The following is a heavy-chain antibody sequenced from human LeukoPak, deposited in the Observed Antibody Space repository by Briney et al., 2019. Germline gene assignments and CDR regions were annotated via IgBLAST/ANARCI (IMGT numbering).Heavy chain of an antibody. CDR1: GYTFTSYG. Sequence: ASVKVSCKASGYTFTSYGISWVRQAPGQGLEWMGWISAYNGNTNYAQKLQGRVTMTTDTSASTAYMELRSLRSDDTAVYYCARVGTIFGVVIRKYNWFDTWGQGTPVTVSS. CDR2: ISAYNGNT. CDR3: ARVGTIFGVVIRKYNWFDT. V-gene: IGHV1-18*01. D-gene: IGHD3-3*01. J-gene: IGHJ5*02.